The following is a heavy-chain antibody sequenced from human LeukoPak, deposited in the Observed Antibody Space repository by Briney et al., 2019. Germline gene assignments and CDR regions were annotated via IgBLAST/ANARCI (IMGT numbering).Heavy chain of an antibody. J-gene: IGHJ4*02. D-gene: IGHD6-19*01. CDR2: IYHSGST. Sequence: SETLSLTCAVSGYSISSGYYWGWIRQPPGKGLEWIGSIYHSGSTYYNPPLKSRVTISVDTSKNQFSLKLSSVTAADTAVYYCARRGIAVAGDFDYWGQGTLVTVSS. CDR3: ARRGIAVAGDFDY. CDR1: GYSISSGYY. V-gene: IGHV4-38-2*01.